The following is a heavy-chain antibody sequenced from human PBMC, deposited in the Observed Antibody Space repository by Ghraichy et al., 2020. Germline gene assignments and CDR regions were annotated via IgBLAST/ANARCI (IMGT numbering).Heavy chain of an antibody. D-gene: IGHD3-9*01. CDR1: GGSFSGYY. Sequence: SETLSLTCAVYGGSFSGYYWSWNRQPPGKGLEWIGEINHSGSTNYNPSLKSRVTISVDTSKNQFSLKLSSVTAADTAVYYCARGPQTYYDILTGYSYYYYYYMDVWGKGTTVTVSS. J-gene: IGHJ6*03. V-gene: IGHV4-34*01. CDR3: ARGPQTYYDILTGYSYYYYYYMDV. CDR2: INHSGST.